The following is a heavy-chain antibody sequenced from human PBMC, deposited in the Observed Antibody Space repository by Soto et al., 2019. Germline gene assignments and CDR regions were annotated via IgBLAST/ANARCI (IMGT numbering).Heavy chain of an antibody. J-gene: IGHJ4*02. D-gene: IGHD1-26*01. CDR3: AKSKELGVSAPDH. V-gene: IGHV3-66*01. CDR2: IYTGDST. Sequence: GGSLRLSCAASGFTFSSNRMSWVRQAPGKGLEWVSVIYTGDSTYYVDSVKDRFTISRDSSKNTLYLQMNSLRVEDTAVYYCAKSKELGVSAPDHWGQGTLVTVSS. CDR1: GFTFSSNR.